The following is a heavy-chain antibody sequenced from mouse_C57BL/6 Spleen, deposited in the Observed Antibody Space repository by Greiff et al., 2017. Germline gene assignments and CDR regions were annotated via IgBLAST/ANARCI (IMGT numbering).Heavy chain of an antibody. V-gene: IGHV1-55*01. D-gene: IGHD1-1*01. Sequence: QVQLQQPGAELVKPEASVTMSCKASGYTFTSYWITWVKQRPGQGLEWIGDIYPGSGSTNYNEKFKSKATLTVDTSSSTAYMQLSSLTSEDSAVYYCARGYYGSSPLAYWGQGTLVTVSA. CDR1: GYTFTSYW. CDR3: ARGYYGSSPLAY. J-gene: IGHJ3*01. CDR2: IYPGSGST.